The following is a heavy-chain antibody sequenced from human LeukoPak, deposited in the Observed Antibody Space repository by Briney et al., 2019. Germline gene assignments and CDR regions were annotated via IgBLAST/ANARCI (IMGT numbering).Heavy chain of an antibody. CDR1: GFTFSDYY. CDR3: ARDRNYYGSGSYYTPDY. D-gene: IGHD3-10*01. J-gene: IGHJ4*02. CDR2: IWYDGSSK. V-gene: IGHV3-33*08. Sequence: GGSLRLSCAASGFTFSDYYMSWIRQAPGKGLEWVAVIWYDGSSKYHADSVKGRFTISRDNSKNTVYLQMNSLRAEDTAVYYCARDRNYYGSGSYYTPDYWGQGTLVTVSS.